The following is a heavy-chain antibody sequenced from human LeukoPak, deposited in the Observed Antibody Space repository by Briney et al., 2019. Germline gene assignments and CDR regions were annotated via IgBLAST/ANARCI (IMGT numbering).Heavy chain of an antibody. V-gene: IGHV3-9*01. Sequence: GGSLRLSCVASGFFFDDYGMHWVRQVPGKGLEWVSGISWQSRTRKYADSVRGRFTISRDTSKNTLYLQINSLSVEDTAVYYCIVFGDSNHWGQGTLVTVSS. CDR2: ISWQSRTR. CDR3: IVFGDSNH. D-gene: IGHD4-17*01. J-gene: IGHJ5*02. CDR1: GFFFDDYG.